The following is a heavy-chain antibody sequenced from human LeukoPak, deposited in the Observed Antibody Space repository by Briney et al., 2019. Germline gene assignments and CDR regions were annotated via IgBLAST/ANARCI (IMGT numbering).Heavy chain of an antibody. CDR2: ISSSSSYI. Sequence: GGSLRLSCAASGFTFSSYSMNWVRQAPGKGLEWVSSISSSSSYIYYADSVKGRFTISRDNAKNSLYLQMNSLRAEDTAVYYCARGDMITFQPHYHYFDYWGQGTLVTVSS. V-gene: IGHV3-21*01. CDR1: GFTFSSYS. CDR3: ARGDMITFQPHYHYFDY. J-gene: IGHJ4*02. D-gene: IGHD3-16*01.